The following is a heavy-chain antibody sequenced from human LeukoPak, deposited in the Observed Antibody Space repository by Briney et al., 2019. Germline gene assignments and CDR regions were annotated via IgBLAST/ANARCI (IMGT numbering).Heavy chain of an antibody. V-gene: IGHV1-2*02. D-gene: IGHD3-3*01. J-gene: IGHJ4*02. CDR2: INPNSGGT. CDR1: GYTFTGYY. CDR3: ARASSDFWSGYNLDY. Sequence: GASVKVSCKASGYTFTGYYMHWVRQAPGQGLEWMGWINPNSGGTNYAQKFQGRVTMTRDTSISTAYMELSRLRSDDTAVYYCARASSDFWSGYNLDYWGQGTLVTVSS.